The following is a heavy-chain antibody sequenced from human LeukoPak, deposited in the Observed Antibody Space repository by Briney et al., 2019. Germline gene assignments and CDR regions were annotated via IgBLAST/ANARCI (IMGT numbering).Heavy chain of an antibody. Sequence: GESLKISCKGSGYSFTNYWIGWVRQMPGKGLGWMGIIYPGDSDTRYNPSFQGQVTISADKSISTAYLQWSSLKASDTAMYYCARRAHCGGGSSNYCVVDYFDYWGQGTLVTVSS. J-gene: IGHJ4*02. D-gene: IGHD2-15*01. V-gene: IGHV5-51*01. CDR3: ARRAHCGGGSSNYCVVDYFDY. CDR1: GYSFTNYW. CDR2: IYPGDSDT.